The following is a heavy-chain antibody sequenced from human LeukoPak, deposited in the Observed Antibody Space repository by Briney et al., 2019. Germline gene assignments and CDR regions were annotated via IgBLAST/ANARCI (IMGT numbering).Heavy chain of an antibody. CDR1: GDSVSSNSAA. J-gene: IGHJ5*02. V-gene: IGHV6-1*01. CDR3: ARALQTAMVTGWFDP. Sequence: SQTLSLTCAIPGDSVSSNSAAWNWLRQSPSRGLEWLGRTYYRSKWYNDYAVSVKSRITIKPETSKNQFSLQLNSVTPEDTAVYYCARALQTAMVTGWFDPWGQGTLVTVSS. CDR2: TYYRSKWYN. D-gene: IGHD5-18*01.